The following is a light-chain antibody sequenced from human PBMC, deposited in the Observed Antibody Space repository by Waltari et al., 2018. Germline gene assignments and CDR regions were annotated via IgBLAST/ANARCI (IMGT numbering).Light chain of an antibody. V-gene: IGLV1-44*01. CDR1: SSNIGSDT. J-gene: IGLJ1*01. CDR2: KHN. Sequence: QSVLTQPPSASGTPGQRVTISCSGGSSNIGSDTVTWYQQLPGTAPQLIICKHNHRPAGVPYRFSGSKSCTSASLASSGLQSEDEADYDCVALDHSLNAYVFGTGTKVSAL. CDR3: VALDHSLNAYV.